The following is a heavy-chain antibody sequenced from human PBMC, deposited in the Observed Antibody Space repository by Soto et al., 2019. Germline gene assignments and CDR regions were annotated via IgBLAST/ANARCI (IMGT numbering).Heavy chain of an antibody. Sequence: EVQLLESGGGLVQPGGSLRLSCAASGFTFSTYAMTWVRQAPGKGLEWVSDISGGGGSTFYADSVKGRFTISRDNSKNTLYLQMNSARVEDTDVYYCAKGGVSDYDYVHHYYGMDVWGLGTTVTVSS. V-gene: IGHV3-23*01. J-gene: IGHJ6*02. D-gene: IGHD5-12*01. CDR2: ISGGGGST. CDR1: GFTFSTYA. CDR3: AKGGVSDYDYVHHYYGMDV.